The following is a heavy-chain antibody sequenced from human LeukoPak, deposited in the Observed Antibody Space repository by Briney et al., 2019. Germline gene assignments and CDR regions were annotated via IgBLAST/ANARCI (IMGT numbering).Heavy chain of an antibody. Sequence: GASVKVSCKTSGYNFIANSIHWVRQAPGKGPEWMGRFHPPDDEAKYLERFDGRIAITADTSTGTSYLELKGLTSDDTALYFCAVGRGFAHGRLEEWGQGTLITVSS. J-gene: IGHJ4*02. CDR1: GYNFIANS. CDR3: AVGRGFAHGRLEE. V-gene: IGHV1-69-2*01. D-gene: IGHD5-12*01. CDR2: FHPPDDEA.